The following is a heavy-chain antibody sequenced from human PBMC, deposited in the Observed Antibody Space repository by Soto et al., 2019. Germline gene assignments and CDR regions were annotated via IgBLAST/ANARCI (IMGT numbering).Heavy chain of an antibody. CDR2: IYYSVTT. V-gene: IGHV4-31*03. D-gene: IGHD5-12*01. J-gene: IGHJ4*02. CDR1: GASITSGGYY. CDR3: ARAENERAGIYSPPDY. Sequence: QVQLQESGPGLVKPSQTLSLTCTVSGASITSGGYYWSWIRQHPGKGLEWIGYIYYSVTTYYNPSLKRRVIISVDTSKNQFSLNLSSVTAADTAVYYCARAENERAGIYSPPDYWGQGTLVTVSS.